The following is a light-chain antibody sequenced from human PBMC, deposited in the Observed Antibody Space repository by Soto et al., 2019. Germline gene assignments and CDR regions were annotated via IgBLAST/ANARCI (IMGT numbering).Light chain of an antibody. CDR3: QQRSNLAT. J-gene: IGKJ3*01. CDR1: QSVSSY. CDR2: DAS. V-gene: IGKV3-11*01. Sequence: EIVLTQSPATLSLSPGERATLSCRASQSVSSYLAWYQQKPGQAPRLLIYDASNRATGIPARFSGSGSGTDFTLTISSLEPEDCAVYYCQQRSNLATFGPGTKVDIK.